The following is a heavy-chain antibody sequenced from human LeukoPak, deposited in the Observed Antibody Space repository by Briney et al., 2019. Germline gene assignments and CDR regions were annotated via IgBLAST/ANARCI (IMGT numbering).Heavy chain of an antibody. CDR2: IYHSGST. Sequence: SGTLSLTCAVSGGSISSSNWWSWVRQPPGKGLEWIGEIYHSGSTNYNPSLKSRVTISVDKSKNQFSLKLSSVTAADTAVYYCARDSKTSLYYFDYWGQGTLVTVSS. J-gene: IGHJ4*02. CDR3: ARDSKTSLYYFDY. CDR1: GGSISSSNW. V-gene: IGHV4-4*02. D-gene: IGHD2-2*01.